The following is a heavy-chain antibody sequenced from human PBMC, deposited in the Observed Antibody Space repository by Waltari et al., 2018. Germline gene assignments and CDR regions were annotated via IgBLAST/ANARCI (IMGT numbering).Heavy chain of an antibody. V-gene: IGHV1-3*01. D-gene: IGHD6-13*01. CDR2: INAGNGNT. CDR3: ARGRSSSWPDAFDI. CDR1: GYTFTSYA. Sequence: QVQLVQSGAEVKKPGASVKVSCKASGYTFTSYAMHWVRQAPGQRLEWMGWINAGNGNTKYSQKFQGKVTITRDTSASTAYMELSSLRSEDTAVYYCARGRSSSWPDAFDIWGQGTMVTVSS. J-gene: IGHJ3*02.